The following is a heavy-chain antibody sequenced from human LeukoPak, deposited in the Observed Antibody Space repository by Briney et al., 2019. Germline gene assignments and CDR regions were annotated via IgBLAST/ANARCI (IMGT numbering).Heavy chain of an antibody. CDR2: IYWDDDK. CDR1: GFSLSTSGVG. D-gene: IGHD5-18*01. CDR3: AHNAGGYSYGYPPYFDY. V-gene: IGHV2-5*02. Sequence: SGPTRVNPTQTLTLTCTFSGFSLSTSGVGVGWIRQPPGKALEWLALIYWDDDKRYSPSLKSRLTITKDTSKNQVVLTMTNMDPVDTATYYCAHNAGGYSYGYPPYFDYWGQGTLVTVSS. J-gene: IGHJ4*02.